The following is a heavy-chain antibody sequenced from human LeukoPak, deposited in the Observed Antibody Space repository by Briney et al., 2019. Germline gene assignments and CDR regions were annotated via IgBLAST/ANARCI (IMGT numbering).Heavy chain of an antibody. D-gene: IGHD2-2*01. V-gene: IGHV3-21*01. Sequence: GGSLRLSCAASGFTFSSYAMSWVRQAPGNGLEWVSAISPSSSYIHYVDSVKGRFTISRDNAKNSLYLQMNSLRVEDTAVYYCARGRGCSSMSCYPDYWGQGTLVTVSS. CDR1: GFTFSSYA. CDR3: ARGRGCSSMSCYPDY. J-gene: IGHJ4*02. CDR2: ISPSSSYI.